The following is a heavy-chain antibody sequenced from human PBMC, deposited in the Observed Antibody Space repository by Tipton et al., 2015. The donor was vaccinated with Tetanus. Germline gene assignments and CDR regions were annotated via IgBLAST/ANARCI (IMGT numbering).Heavy chain of an antibody. CDR3: ASEADCSGGSCFSGFFAT. CDR1: GFIFSSYG. CDR2: SWYDGTDK. V-gene: IGHV3-33*01. Sequence: SLRLSCAASGFIFSSYGIHWVRQAPGKGLEWLAVSWYDGTDKYYADSVKGRFTISRDNSKNTLYLQMNSLRAGDSALYYCASEADCSGGSCFSGFFATWGQGTQVSVSS. D-gene: IGHD2-15*01. J-gene: IGHJ5*02.